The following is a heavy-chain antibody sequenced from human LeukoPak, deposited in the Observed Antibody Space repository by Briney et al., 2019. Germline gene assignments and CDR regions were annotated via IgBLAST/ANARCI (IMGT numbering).Heavy chain of an antibody. V-gene: IGHV4-34*01. Sequence: SETLSLTCAVYGGSFSGYYWSWIRQPPGKGLEWIGEINHSGSTNYNPSLKSRATISVDTSKNQFSLKLSSVTAADTAVYYCARAGQWLARYYYYGMDVWGQGTTVTVSS. CDR3: ARAGQWLARYYYYGMDV. D-gene: IGHD6-19*01. CDR1: GGSFSGYY. J-gene: IGHJ6*02. CDR2: INHSGST.